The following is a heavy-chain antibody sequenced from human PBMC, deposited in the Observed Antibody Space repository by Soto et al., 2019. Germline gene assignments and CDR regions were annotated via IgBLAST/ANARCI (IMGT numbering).Heavy chain of an antibody. V-gene: IGHV3-23*01. CDR1: GFTFSDFA. CDR3: AAPRDEYGSGVSWFTYGMDI. Sequence: LRLSCLASGFTFSDFAMTWVRHVPGRGLEWVASLDGAGGSTYYAESVRGRFSISRDNSQNTLFLQMKRLTVDDTAIYYCAAPRDEYGSGVSWFTYGMDIWGQGTTGTVAS. J-gene: IGHJ6*02. CDR2: LDGAGGST. D-gene: IGHD3-10*01.